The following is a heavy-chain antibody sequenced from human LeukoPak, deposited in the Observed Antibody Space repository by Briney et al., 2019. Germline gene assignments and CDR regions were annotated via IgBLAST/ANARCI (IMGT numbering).Heavy chain of an antibody. CDR2: IYTSGST. CDR3: ASSLEVERLGYWFDP. V-gene: IGHV4-4*07. CDR1: GGSISSYY. D-gene: IGHD1-1*01. J-gene: IGHJ5*02. Sequence: PSETLSLTCTVSGGSISSYYWSWIRQPAGKGLEWIGRIYTSGSTNYNPSLKSRVTMSVDTSKNQFSLKLSSVTAADTAVYYCASSLEVERLGYWFDPWGQGTLVTVSS.